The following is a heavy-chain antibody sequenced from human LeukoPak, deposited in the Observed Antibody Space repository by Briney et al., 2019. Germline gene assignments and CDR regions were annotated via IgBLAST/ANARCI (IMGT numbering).Heavy chain of an antibody. CDR1: GFTFSSYA. CDR2: ISGSGGST. V-gene: IGHV3-23*01. Sequence: SGGSLRLSCAASGFTFSSYAMSWVRQAPGKGLEWVSAISGSGGSTYYADSVKGRFTISRDNSKNTQYLQMNSLRAEDTAVYYCAKDLGNKTVRGASLWGQGTMVTVSS. J-gene: IGHJ3*01. D-gene: IGHD3-10*01. CDR3: AKDLGNKTVRGASL.